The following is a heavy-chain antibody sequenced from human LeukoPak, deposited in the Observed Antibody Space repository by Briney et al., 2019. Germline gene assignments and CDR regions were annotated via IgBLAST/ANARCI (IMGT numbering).Heavy chain of an antibody. CDR3: AKDHCSRTNCYAGPDY. V-gene: IGHV3-23*01. CDR1: GFTFSSYA. J-gene: IGHJ4*02. Sequence: PGGSLGLSCAASGFTFSSYAMSWVRQAPGKGLEWVSGLIRGGGTTHYADSVKGRFTISSDYSSNTLYLQMNSLRPEDTALYYCAKDHCSRTNCYAGPDYWGQGTLVTVSS. CDR2: LIRGGGTT. D-gene: IGHD2-2*01.